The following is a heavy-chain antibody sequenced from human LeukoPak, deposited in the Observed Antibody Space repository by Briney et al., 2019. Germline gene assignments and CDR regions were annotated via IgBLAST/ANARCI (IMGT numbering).Heavy chain of an antibody. J-gene: IGHJ5*02. V-gene: IGHV1-69*05. CDR1: GGAFSSYA. D-gene: IGHD5-24*01. CDR2: INPIFGTA. Sequence: SVKVSCKASGGAFSSYAISWVRQAPGQGLEWMGGINPIFGTANYAQKFQGRVTITTDESTSTAYMELSSLRSEDTAVYYCARAGRWLRKLKSGDWFDPWGQGTLVTVSS. CDR3: ARAGRWLRKLKSGDWFDP.